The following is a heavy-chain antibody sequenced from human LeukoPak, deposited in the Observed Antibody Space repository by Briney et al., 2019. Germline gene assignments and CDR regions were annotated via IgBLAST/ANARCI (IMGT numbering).Heavy chain of an antibody. CDR3: ARSMVRAGAEYYYMDV. D-gene: IGHD3-10*01. CDR2: VHYSGTT. J-gene: IGHJ6*03. CDR1: DGSITNND. V-gene: IGHV4-59*01. Sequence: SETLSLTCTVSDGSITNNDWSWVRQTPGKGLEFIGYVHYSGTTNYNPSLRSRVAISVDTSKNQFSLRLNSVTAADTAVYYCARSMVRAGAEYYYMDVWGKGTTVTVSS.